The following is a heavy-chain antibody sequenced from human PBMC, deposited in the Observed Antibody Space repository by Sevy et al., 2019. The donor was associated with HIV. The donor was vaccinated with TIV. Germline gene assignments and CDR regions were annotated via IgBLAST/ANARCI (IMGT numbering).Heavy chain of an antibody. V-gene: IGHV3-23*01. J-gene: IGHJ3*02. D-gene: IGHD3-22*01. CDR3: AKDIVILVGDAFDI. CDR1: GFTFSNYA. Sequence: GGSLRLSCTASGFTFSNYAMNWVRQAPGKGLEWVSDISGSGSGSGTYYADSVKGRFTVSRDNSKNTLYLQMNSLRAEDTAVYYCAKDIVILVGDAFDIWGQGTMVTVSS. CDR2: ISGSGSGSGT.